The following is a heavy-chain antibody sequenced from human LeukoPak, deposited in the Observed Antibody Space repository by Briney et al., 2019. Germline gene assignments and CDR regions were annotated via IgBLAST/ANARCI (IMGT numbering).Heavy chain of an antibody. D-gene: IGHD3-22*01. CDR2: INPNSGGT. J-gene: IGHJ6*03. Sequence: ASVKVSCKASGYTFTGYYMHWVRQAPGQGLEWMGWINPNSGGTNYAQKFQGRVTMTRDTSISIAYMELSRLRSDDTAVYYCARGDYYDSSGYLYYYYYYYMDVWGKGTTVTVSS. CDR1: GYTFTGYY. V-gene: IGHV1-2*02. CDR3: ARGDYYDSSGYLYYYYYYYMDV.